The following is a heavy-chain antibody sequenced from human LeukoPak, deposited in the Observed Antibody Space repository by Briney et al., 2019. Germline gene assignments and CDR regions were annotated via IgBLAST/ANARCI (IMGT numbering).Heavy chain of an antibody. CDR2: IRYDGSNK. Sequence: GGSLRLSCAASGFTFSSYGMHWVRQAPGKGLEWVAFIRYDGSNKYYADSVKGRFTISRDNSKNTLYLQMNSLRAEDTAVYYCAPITMVRGVIQYFDYWGQGTLVTVSS. CDR1: GFTFSSYG. D-gene: IGHD3-10*01. V-gene: IGHV3-30*02. CDR3: APITMVRGVIQYFDY. J-gene: IGHJ4*02.